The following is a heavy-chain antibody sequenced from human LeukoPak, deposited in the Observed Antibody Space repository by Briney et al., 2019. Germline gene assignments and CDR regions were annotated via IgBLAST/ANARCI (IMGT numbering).Heavy chain of an antibody. CDR2: IYSGGDT. D-gene: IGHD3-22*01. V-gene: IGHV3-66*01. CDR1: GFTVSSNH. Sequence: GGSLRLSCAVSGFTVSSNHMSWVRQAPGKGLEWVSVIYSGGDTNYADSVKGRFTISRDNSKNTLNLQMNSLRAEDTAVYYCAKSAYGDSSGYYDYWDQGTLVTVSS. CDR3: AKSAYGDSSGYYDY. J-gene: IGHJ4*02.